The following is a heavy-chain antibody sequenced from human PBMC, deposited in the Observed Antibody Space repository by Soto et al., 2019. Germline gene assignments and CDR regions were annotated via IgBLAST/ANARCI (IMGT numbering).Heavy chain of an antibody. Sequence: GGSLRLSCAASDFTVSSNYMSWVRKAPGKGPEWGSVIYSGGSTYYTDSVKGRFTISRHNSKNTLYLQMNSLRAAATSVYYCAIGGEDGENYWGQGTLVTVS. J-gene: IGHJ4*02. CDR2: IYSGGST. V-gene: IGHV3-53*04. D-gene: IGHD3-10*01. CDR1: DFTVSSNY. CDR3: AIGGEDGENY.